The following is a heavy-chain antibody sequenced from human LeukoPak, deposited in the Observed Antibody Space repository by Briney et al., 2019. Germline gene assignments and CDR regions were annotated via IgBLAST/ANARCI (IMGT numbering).Heavy chain of an antibody. D-gene: IGHD3-10*01. CDR3: AKAGHYGSGSYYSDY. CDR2: ISSSSSYI. CDR1: GSTLSSYS. J-gene: IGHJ4*02. V-gene: IGHV3-21*04. Sequence: GSLRLSCAASGSTLSSYSMKWVRQAPGKGLEWVSSISSSSSYIYYADSVKGRFTVSRDNSKNTLYLQMSSLRAGDTAVYYCAKAGHYGSGSYYSDYWGRGTLVTVSP.